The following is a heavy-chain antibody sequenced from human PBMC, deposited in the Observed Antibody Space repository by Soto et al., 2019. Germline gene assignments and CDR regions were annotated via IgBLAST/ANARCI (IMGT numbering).Heavy chain of an antibody. CDR1: GYSITAGGYY. CDR2: FYSSGSI. V-gene: IGHV4-31*03. CDR3: ARMYSSGSGWFHP. Sequence: SETLSLTCFVSGYSITAGGYYWSWIRHHPGKGLEWIGSFYSSGSIIYNPSLRSRVSISGDTSSNQFSMGLTSVTAADTARYYCARMYSSGSGWFHPWGQGTLVTVSS. D-gene: IGHD6-19*01. J-gene: IGHJ5*02.